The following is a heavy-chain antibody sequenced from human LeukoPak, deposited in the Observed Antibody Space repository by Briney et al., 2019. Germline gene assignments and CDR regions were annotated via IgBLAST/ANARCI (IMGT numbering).Heavy chain of an antibody. V-gene: IGHV4-34*01. CDR2: INHSGST. Sequence: PSETLSLTCAVYGGSFSGYYWSWIRQPPGKGLEWLGEINHSGSTNYNPSLKSRVTISVDTSKNQFSLKLSSVTAADTAVYYCARGASVGANGYYFDYWGQGTLVTVSS. CDR3: ARGASVGANGYYFDY. J-gene: IGHJ4*02. D-gene: IGHD1-26*01. CDR1: GGSFSGYY.